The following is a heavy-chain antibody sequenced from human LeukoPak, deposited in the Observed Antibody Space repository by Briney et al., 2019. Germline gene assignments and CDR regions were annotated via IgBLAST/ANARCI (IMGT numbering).Heavy chain of an antibody. CDR1: GYSISSGYY. Sequence: SETLSLTCAVSGYSISSGYYWGWIRQPPGKGLEWIGSIYHSGSTYYNPSLKSRVTISVDTSKNQFSLKLSSVTAADTAVYYCARGGYYDILTGYTDWGQGTLVTVSS. D-gene: IGHD3-9*01. V-gene: IGHV4-38-2*01. J-gene: IGHJ4*02. CDR2: IYHSGST. CDR3: ARGGYYDILTGYTD.